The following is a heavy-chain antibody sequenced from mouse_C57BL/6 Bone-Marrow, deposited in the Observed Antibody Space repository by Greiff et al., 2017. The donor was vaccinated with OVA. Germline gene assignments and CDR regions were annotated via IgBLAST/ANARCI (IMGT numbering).Heavy chain of an antibody. CDR1: GYTFTSYW. CDR2: IHPNSGST. D-gene: IGHD2-2*01. V-gene: IGHV1-64*01. J-gene: IGHJ4*01. Sequence: VKLQQPGAELVKPGASVKLSCKASGYTFTSYWMHWVKQRPGQGLEWIGMIHPNSGSTNYNEKFKSKATLTVDKSSSTANMQHSSLTSEDSAVYYCARDVWLRRRDYYAMDYWGQGTTVTVSS. CDR3: ARDVWLRRRDYYAMDY.